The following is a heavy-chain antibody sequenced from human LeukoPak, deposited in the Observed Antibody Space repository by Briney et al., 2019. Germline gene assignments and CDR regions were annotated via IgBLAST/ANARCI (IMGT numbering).Heavy chain of an antibody. CDR2: ITENGSTK. V-gene: IGHV3-30-3*01. D-gene: IGHD6-19*01. CDR1: GFTFSPHT. J-gene: IGHJ4*02. Sequence: GGSLRLSCAASGFTFSPHTMHWVRQAPGKGLEWVAVITENGSTKYYAESVRGRFSVSRDDSKNTLHLQMSSLTTDDTAVYFCVRQSEGLDYWGQGTLVTVSS. CDR3: VRQSEGLDY.